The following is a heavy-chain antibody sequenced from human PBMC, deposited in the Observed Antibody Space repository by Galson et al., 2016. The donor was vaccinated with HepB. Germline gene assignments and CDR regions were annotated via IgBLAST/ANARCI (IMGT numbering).Heavy chain of an antibody. V-gene: IGHV1-24*01. CDR1: GYSLNELS. D-gene: IGHD2/OR15-2a*01. J-gene: IGHJ1*01. CDR3: ATFPWVHQWDAYYFPF. Sequence: SVKVSCKVSGYSLNELSIHWVRQSPGKGLEWMGGFEEGETVYAQNFQGRVTMTEDTAAETAYLELSSLKAEDTAIYFCATFPWVHQWDAYYFPFWGQGTLVTVSS. CDR2: FEEGET.